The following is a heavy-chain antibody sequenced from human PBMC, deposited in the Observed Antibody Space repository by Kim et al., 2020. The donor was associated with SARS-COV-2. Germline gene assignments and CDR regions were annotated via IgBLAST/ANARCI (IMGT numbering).Heavy chain of an antibody. V-gene: IGHV4-39*01. CDR3: ARTHGSGSYYNPYNWFDP. CDR1: GGSISSSSYY. D-gene: IGHD3-10*01. CDR2: IYYSGST. J-gene: IGHJ5*02. Sequence: SETLSLTCTVSGGSISSSSYYWGWIRQPPGKGLEWIGSIYYSGSTYYNPSLKSRVTISVDTSKNQFSLKLSSVTAADTAVYYCARTHGSGSYYNPYNWFDPWGQGTLVTVSS.